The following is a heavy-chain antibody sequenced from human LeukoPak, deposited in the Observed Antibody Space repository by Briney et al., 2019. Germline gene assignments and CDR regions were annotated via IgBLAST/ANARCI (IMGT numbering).Heavy chain of an antibody. Sequence: PGGSLRLSCAASGFTFSSYSMNWVRQAPGQGLEWVSSISSSSSYIYYADSVKGRFTISRDNAKNSLYLQMNSLRAEDTAVYYCARDQAPNTEWFPPGYWGQGTLVTVSS. CDR1: GFTFSSYS. CDR2: ISSSSSYI. D-gene: IGHD3-3*01. CDR3: ARDQAPNTEWFPPGY. J-gene: IGHJ4*02. V-gene: IGHV3-21*01.